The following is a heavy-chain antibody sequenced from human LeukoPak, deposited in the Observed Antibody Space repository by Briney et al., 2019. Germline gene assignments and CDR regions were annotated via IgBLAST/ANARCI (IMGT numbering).Heavy chain of an antibody. D-gene: IGHD2-15*01. J-gene: IGHJ4*02. CDR3: ARDHCSGGSCYCILDY. CDR2: ISAYNGNT. Sequence: ASVKVSCKASGYTFTSYGISWVRQAPGQGLEWMGWISAYNGNTNYAQKLQGRVTMTTDTSTSTAYMELRSLRSDDTAVYYCARDHCSGGSCYCILDYWGQGTLVTVSS. CDR1: GYTFTSYG. V-gene: IGHV1-18*01.